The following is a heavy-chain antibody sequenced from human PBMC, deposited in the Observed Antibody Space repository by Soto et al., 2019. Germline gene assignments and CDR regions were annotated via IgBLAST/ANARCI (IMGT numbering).Heavy chain of an antibody. D-gene: IGHD6-13*01. J-gene: IGHJ4*02. CDR3: ARGDIAVAGRLDY. Sequence: GGSLRLSCAASGFTFSDYGMHWVRRAPGKGLEWVALIWFDSSHKYYADSVKGRFTISRDNSKNTLSLQMNSLRADDTGVYYCARGDIAVAGRLDYWGQGTLVTVSS. CDR1: GFTFSDYG. CDR2: IWFDSSHK. V-gene: IGHV3-33*01.